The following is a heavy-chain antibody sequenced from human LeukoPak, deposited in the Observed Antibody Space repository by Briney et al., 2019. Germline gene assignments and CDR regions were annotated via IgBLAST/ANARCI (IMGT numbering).Heavy chain of an antibody. CDR1: GFTFSSYW. J-gene: IGHJ4*02. D-gene: IGHD4-17*01. Sequence: PGGSLRLSCAASGFTFSSYWMSWVRQAPGKGLEWVANIKQDGSEKYYVDSVKGRSTISRDNAKNSLYLQMNSLRAEDTAVYYCASHYGDYSFFDYWGQGTLVTVSS. V-gene: IGHV3-7*02. CDR2: IKQDGSEK. CDR3: ASHYGDYSFFDY.